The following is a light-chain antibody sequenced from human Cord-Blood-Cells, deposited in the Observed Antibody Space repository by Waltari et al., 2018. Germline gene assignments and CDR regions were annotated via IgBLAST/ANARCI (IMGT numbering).Light chain of an antibody. CDR1: SSDVGGYNY. Sequence: QSALTQPPSASGSPGQSVPIPCTGTSSDVGGYNYASRYQQHPGKAHKLMIYEVSKRPSGVPDRFSGSKSGNTASLTVSGLQAEDEADYYCSSYAGSNNLGVFGGGTKLTVL. CDR3: SSYAGSNNLGV. J-gene: IGLJ3*02. CDR2: EVS. V-gene: IGLV2-8*01.